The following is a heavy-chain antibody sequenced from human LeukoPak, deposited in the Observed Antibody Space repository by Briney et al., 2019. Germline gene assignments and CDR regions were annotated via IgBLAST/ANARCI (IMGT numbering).Heavy chain of an antibody. CDR1: GGSFSGYY. CDR2: INHSGST. Sequence: TETLSLTCAVYGGSFSGYYWSWIRQPPGKGLEWIGEINHSGSTNYNPSLKSRVTISVDTSKNQFSLKLSSVTAADTAVYYCARVVYSYGDYWGQGTLVTVSS. CDR3: ARVVYSYGDY. V-gene: IGHV4-34*01. J-gene: IGHJ4*02. D-gene: IGHD5-18*01.